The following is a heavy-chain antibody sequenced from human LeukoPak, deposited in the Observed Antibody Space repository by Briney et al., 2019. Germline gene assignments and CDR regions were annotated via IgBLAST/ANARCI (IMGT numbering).Heavy chain of an antibody. V-gene: IGHV1-2*02. CDR2: INPNSGGT. Sequence: ASVKVSCKASGYTFSDYYLQWVRQAPGQGLEWMGWINPNSGGTNYAQKFQGRVTMTRDTSISTVYMELSSLAYDDTAVYFCARHTGLEQLNGWFDPWGQGSLVTVSS. CDR3: ARHTGLEQLNGWFDP. D-gene: IGHD6-13*01. CDR1: GYTFSDYY. J-gene: IGHJ5*02.